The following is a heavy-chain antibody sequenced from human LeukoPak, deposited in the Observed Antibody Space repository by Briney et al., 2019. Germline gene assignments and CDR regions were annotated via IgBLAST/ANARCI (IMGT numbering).Heavy chain of an antibody. CDR2: IRGSGGTT. CDR3: AKGSSTSGFS. Sequence: GGSLRLSCAASGFAFSSYTMNWVRQAPGKGLEWVSSIRGSGGTTYYADSVKGRFTISRDNSENTLYLQTNSLRAEDTAVYYCAKGSSTSGFSWGQGTLITVSS. D-gene: IGHD5-12*01. J-gene: IGHJ5*02. CDR1: GFAFSSYT. V-gene: IGHV3-23*01.